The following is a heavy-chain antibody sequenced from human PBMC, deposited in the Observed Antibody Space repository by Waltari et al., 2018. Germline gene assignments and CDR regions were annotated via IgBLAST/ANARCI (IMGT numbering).Heavy chain of an antibody. D-gene: IGHD7-27*01. J-gene: IGHJ3*02. CDR2: VLPILGIA. CDR3: AGEKLGPDAFDI. V-gene: IGHV1-69*10. Sequence: QVQLVQSGAELKKPGSSVKVSCKASGGTFSSYAISWVRQAPGQGLEWMGGVLPILGIANYAKKFQGRGTITADKSTSTAYMELSSLRSEEKAVYYCAGEKLGPDAFDIWGQGTMVTVSS. CDR1: GGTFSSYA.